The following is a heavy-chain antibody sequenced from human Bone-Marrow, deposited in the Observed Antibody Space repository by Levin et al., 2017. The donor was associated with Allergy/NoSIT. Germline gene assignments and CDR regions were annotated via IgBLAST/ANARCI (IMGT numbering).Heavy chain of an antibody. Sequence: SVKVSCKASGGTFSSYAISWVRQAPGQGLEWMGGIIPIFGTANYAQKFQGRVTITADESTSTAYMELSSLRSEDTAVYYCARGELRTPDAFDIWGQGTMVTVSS. CDR3: ARGELRTPDAFDI. J-gene: IGHJ3*02. D-gene: IGHD1-26*01. CDR2: IIPIFGTA. CDR1: GGTFSSYA. V-gene: IGHV1-69*13.